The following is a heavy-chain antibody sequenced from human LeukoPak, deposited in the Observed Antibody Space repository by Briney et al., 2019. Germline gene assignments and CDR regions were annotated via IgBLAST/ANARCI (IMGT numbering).Heavy chain of an antibody. D-gene: IGHD2-15*01. J-gene: IGHJ4*02. CDR1: GFTFSSYA. Sequence: GGSLRLSCVGSGFTFSSYAMSWVRQAPGRGLEWVSDISGSGDIGDSTAYADSVKGRFTISRDNSQNTVHLQMSSLRVADTAVYYCARDQIQHCSSGSCYVIDNWGPGTPVAVSS. CDR3: ARDQIQHCSSGSCYVIDN. CDR2: ISGSGDIGDST. V-gene: IGHV3-23*01.